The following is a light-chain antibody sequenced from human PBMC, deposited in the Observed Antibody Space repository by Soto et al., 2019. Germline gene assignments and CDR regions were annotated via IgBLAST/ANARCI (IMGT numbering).Light chain of an antibody. V-gene: IGLV1-44*01. CDR3: AAWDDNLNGPL. J-gene: IGLJ3*02. CDR1: NSNIGRYS. CDR2: SDD. Sequence: QSVLTQRPSLSGTPGQRVTISCSGSNSNIGRYSVNWYQHFPGTAPKILIYSDDERPSGVPARFSASKSGTSASLAISGLQSEDEAEYYCAAWDDNLNGPLFGGGTKVTVL.